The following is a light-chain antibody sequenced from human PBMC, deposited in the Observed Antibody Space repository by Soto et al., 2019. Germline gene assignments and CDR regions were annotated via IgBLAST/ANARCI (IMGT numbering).Light chain of an antibody. Sequence: ISIFKTGTSSDVGGYNFVSWYQQHPGKAPKLIISDVSNRPSGVSTRFSGSKSGNTASLTISGLQAEDEADYYCSSYTSINTHVVGTGTKFTVL. J-gene: IGLJ1*01. CDR2: DVS. V-gene: IGLV2-14*04. CDR1: SSDVGGYNF. CDR3: SSYTSINTHV.